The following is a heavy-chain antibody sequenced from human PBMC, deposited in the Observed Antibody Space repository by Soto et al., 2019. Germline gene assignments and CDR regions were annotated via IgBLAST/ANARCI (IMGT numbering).Heavy chain of an antibody. CDR1: GFTFSSYS. CDR3: ARLTEADWYYYYYMDV. D-gene: IGHD2-21*01. J-gene: IGHJ6*03. Sequence: EVQLVESGGGLVQPGGSLRLSCAASGFTFSSYSMNWVRQAPGKGLEWVSYISSSSSTIYYADSVKGRFTISRDNAKNSLYLQMNSLRAEDTAVYYCARLTEADWYYYYYMDVWGKGTTVTVSS. V-gene: IGHV3-48*01. CDR2: ISSSSSTI.